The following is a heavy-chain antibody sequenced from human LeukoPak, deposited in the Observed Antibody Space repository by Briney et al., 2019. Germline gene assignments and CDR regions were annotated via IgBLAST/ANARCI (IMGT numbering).Heavy chain of an antibody. Sequence: SETLSLTCTVSGGSISSSSYYWGWIRQPPGKGLEWIGSIYYSGSTYYNPPLKSRVTISVDTSKNQFSLKLSSVTAADTAVYYCARDGMTAMVRGVISFGDYGMDVWGQGTTVTVSS. CDR1: GGSISSSSYY. D-gene: IGHD3-10*01. J-gene: IGHJ6*02. CDR2: IYYSGST. V-gene: IGHV4-39*07. CDR3: ARDGMTAMVRGVISFGDYGMDV.